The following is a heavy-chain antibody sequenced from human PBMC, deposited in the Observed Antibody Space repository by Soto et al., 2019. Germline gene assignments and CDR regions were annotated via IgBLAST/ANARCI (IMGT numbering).Heavy chain of an antibody. J-gene: IGHJ6*02. CDR2: IYYSGST. Sequence: SETLSLTCTVSGGSISSYYWSWIRQPPGKGLEWIGYIYYSGSTNYNPSLKSRVTVSVDTSKNQFSLKLSSVTAADTAVYYCARDRCSGGSCYSGYYYGMDVWGQGTTVTVSS. CDR1: GGSISSYY. D-gene: IGHD2-15*01. V-gene: IGHV4-59*01. CDR3: ARDRCSGGSCYSGYYYGMDV.